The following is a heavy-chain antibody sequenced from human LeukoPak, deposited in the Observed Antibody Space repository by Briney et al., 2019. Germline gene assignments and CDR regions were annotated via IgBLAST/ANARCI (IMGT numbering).Heavy chain of an antibody. D-gene: IGHD3-10*01. J-gene: IGHJ6*03. V-gene: IGHV3-20*04. CDR1: GFTFDDYG. CDR2: INWNGGST. Sequence: GGSLRLSCAASGFTFDDYGMSWVRQAPGKGLEWVSGINWNGGSTGYADSVKGRFTISRDNAKNSLYLQMNSLRAEDTALYYCARESGITMVRGVIVLRDYYYYYIDVWGKGTTVTVSS. CDR3: ARESGITMVRGVIVLRDYYYYYIDV.